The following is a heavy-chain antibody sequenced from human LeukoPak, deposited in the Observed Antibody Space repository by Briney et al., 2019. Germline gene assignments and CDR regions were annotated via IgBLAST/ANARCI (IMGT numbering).Heavy chain of an antibody. CDR3: ATHLGSGWYLDY. D-gene: IGHD6-19*01. Sequence: SGGSLRLSCAASGFIFSNYGMHWVRKAPGRGLEWVAVISYDGSNRYNADSVKGRFTISRDTSKNTLYLQMNSLRAEDTAVYYCATHLGSGWYLDYWGHGTLVTVSS. J-gene: IGHJ4*01. CDR1: GFIFSNYG. CDR2: ISYDGSNR. V-gene: IGHV3-30*03.